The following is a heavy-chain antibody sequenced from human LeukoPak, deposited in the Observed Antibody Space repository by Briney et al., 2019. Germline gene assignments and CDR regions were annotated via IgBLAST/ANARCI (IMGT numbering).Heavy chain of an antibody. J-gene: IGHJ4*02. V-gene: IGHV3-74*01. Sequence: GGSLRLSCAASGFSFSTYCMHWVRQAPGKGLVWVSRINSDGSSTSYADSVKGRFTISRDNAKNTLYLQMNSLRAEDTAVYYCARRVVVPAAPYYFDYWGQGTLVTVSS. D-gene: IGHD2-2*01. CDR3: ARRVVVPAAPYYFDY. CDR2: INSDGSST. CDR1: GFSFSTYC.